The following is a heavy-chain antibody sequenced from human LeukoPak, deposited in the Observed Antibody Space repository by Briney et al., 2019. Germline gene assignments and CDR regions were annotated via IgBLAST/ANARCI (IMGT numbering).Heavy chain of an antibody. D-gene: IGHD3-3*01. Sequence: GGSLRLSCAASGFTFSSYGMNWVRQAPGKGLEWVSYITSSGGAIYYADSVKGRFTISRDNAEKSLYLQMDSLRAEDTAVYYCARPPSITNPYYGMDVWGQGTTVTVSS. V-gene: IGHV3-48*03. CDR3: ARPPSITNPYYGMDV. CDR2: ITSSGGAI. J-gene: IGHJ6*02. CDR1: GFTFSSYG.